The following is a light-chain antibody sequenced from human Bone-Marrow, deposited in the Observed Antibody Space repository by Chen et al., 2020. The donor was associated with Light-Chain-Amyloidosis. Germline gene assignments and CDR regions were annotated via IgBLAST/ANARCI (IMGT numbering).Light chain of an antibody. CDR2: EVT. CDR1: SSDVGGDNH. V-gene: IGLV2-14*01. J-gene: IGLJ1*01. Sequence: QSPLTQPASVSGTLGQSIAISCTGTSSDVGGDNHVSWYQQHPDKAPKLMIYEVTNRSSWVPDRFSGSKSGNTASLTISGLQTEDEADYFCSSYTITNTLVFGSGTSVTVL. CDR3: SSYTITNTLV.